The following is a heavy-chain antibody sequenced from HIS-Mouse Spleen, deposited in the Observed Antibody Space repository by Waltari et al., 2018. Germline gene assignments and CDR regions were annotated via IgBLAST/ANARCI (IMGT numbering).Heavy chain of an antibody. CDR3: TRGVYSSSWYDFFSFDY. J-gene: IGHJ4*02. Sequence: IRSKAYGGTTEYAASVKGRFTISRDDSKSIAYLQMNSLKTEDTAVYYCTRGVYSSSWYDFFSFDYWGQGTLVTVSS. D-gene: IGHD6-13*01. V-gene: IGHV3-49*02. CDR2: IRSKAYGGTT.